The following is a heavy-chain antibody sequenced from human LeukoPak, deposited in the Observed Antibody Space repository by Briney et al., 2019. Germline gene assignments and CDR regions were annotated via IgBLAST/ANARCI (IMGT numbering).Heavy chain of an antibody. J-gene: IGHJ3*01. CDR3: ARLVYDFWAGYYMDL. D-gene: IGHD3-3*01. V-gene: IGHV4-59*01. CDR1: GGSISNYD. Sequence: SETLSLTCTVSGGSISNYDWSWIQQSPEKRLEWIGYIYVSGGTSYNPPLKSRVTVSVDTSKNQSSLKLSSVTAADTAVYYCARLVYDFWAGYYMDLWGQGTMVTVSS. CDR2: IYVSGGT.